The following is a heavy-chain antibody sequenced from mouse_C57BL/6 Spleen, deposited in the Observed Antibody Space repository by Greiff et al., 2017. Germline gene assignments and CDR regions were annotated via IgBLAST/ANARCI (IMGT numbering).Heavy chain of an antibody. J-gene: IGHJ2*01. CDR1: GYTFTDYN. D-gene: IGHD3-1*01. CDR2: INPNNGGT. CDR3: ARSDLRASDFDY. Sequence: VQLQQSGPELVKPGASVKIPCKASGYTFTDYNMDWVKQRHGHSLEWIGDINPNNGGTIYNQKFKGKATLTVDKSSSTAYMELRSLTSEDTAVYYCARSDLRASDFDYWGQGTTLTVSS. V-gene: IGHV1-18*01.